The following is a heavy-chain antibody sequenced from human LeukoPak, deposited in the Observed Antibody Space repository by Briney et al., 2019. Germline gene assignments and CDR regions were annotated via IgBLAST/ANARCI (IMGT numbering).Heavy chain of an antibody. D-gene: IGHD4/OR15-4a*01. CDR2: IYYSGST. J-gene: IGHJ3*02. Sequence: SETLSLTCTVSGGSISSYYWSWIRQPPGKGLEWIGYIYYSGSTNYNPSLKSRVTIPVDTSKNQFSLKLSSVTAADTTVYYCARRLLTTAFDIWGQGTMVTASS. CDR1: GGSISSYY. CDR3: ARRLLTTAFDI. V-gene: IGHV4-59*08.